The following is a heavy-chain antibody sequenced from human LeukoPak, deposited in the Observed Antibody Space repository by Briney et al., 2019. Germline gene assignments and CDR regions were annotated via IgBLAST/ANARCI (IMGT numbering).Heavy chain of an antibody. CDR1: GFTFSSYD. J-gene: IGHJ4*02. D-gene: IGHD3-16*01. V-gene: IGHV3-30*01. CDR2: ISYDGSNK. CDR3: ARGFYDYVWGELDY. Sequence: GGSLRLSCAASGFTFSSYDMSWVRQAPGKGLEWVAVISYDGSNKYYADSVKGRFTISRDNSKNTLYLQMNSLRAEDTAVYYCARGFYDYVWGELDYWGQGTLVTVSS.